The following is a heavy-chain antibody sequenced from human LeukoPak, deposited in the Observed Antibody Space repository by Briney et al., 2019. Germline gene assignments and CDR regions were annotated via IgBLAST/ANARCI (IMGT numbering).Heavy chain of an antibody. CDR1: GFTFSNFW. V-gene: IGHV3-74*01. D-gene: IGHD1-26*01. CDR2: ISNDGTTT. J-gene: IGHJ3*02. CDR3: ARGRKVGALLLDAFDI. Sequence: GGSLRLSCAASGFTFSNFWMHWVRHAPGKGLVGVSRISNDGTTTTYADSVKGRFTISRDNAKNTLYLQMNSLRGEDTAVYYCARGRKVGALLLDAFDIWGQGTMVTVSS.